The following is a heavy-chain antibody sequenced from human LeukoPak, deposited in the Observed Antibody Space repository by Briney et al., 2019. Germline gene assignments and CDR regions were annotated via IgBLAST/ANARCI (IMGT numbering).Heavy chain of an antibody. CDR2: INPNSGGT. CDR1: GYTFTGYY. CDR3: ARASLSYYCSSTSCYATWFDP. Sequence: ASVKVSCKASGYTFTGYYMHWARQAPGQGLEWMGWINPNSGGTNYAQKFQGRVTMTRDTSISTAYMELSRLRSDDTAVYYCARASLSYYCSSTSCYATWFDPWGQGTLVTVSS. J-gene: IGHJ5*02. V-gene: IGHV1-2*02. D-gene: IGHD2-2*01.